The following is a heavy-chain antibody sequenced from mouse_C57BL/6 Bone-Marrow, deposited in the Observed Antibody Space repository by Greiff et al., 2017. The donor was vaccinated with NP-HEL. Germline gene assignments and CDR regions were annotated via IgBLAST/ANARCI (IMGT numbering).Heavy chain of an antibody. V-gene: IGHV3-6*01. CDR1: GYSITSGYY. Sequence: EVKLMESGPGLVKPSQSLSLTCSVTGYSITSGYYWNWIRQFPGNKLEWMGYISYDGSNNYNPSLKNRISITRDTSKNQFFLKLNSVTTEDTATYYCARVIGSSFYYFDYWGQGTTLTVSS. D-gene: IGHD1-1*01. CDR2: ISYDGSN. CDR3: ARVIGSSFYYFDY. J-gene: IGHJ2*01.